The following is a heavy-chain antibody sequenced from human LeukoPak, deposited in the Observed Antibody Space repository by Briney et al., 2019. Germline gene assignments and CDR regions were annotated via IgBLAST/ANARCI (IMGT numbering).Heavy chain of an antibody. CDR1: GFTFSSYE. CDR3: ARDYGGSSPFDY. D-gene: IGHD4-23*01. CDR2: ISSSGSTI. Sequence: GGSLRLSCAASGFTFSSYEMNWVRQAPGKGLEWVSYISSSGSTIYYADSVKGRFTISRDNAKNSLYLQMDSLRAEDTAVYYCARDYGGSSPFDYWGQGTLVTVSS. V-gene: IGHV3-48*03. J-gene: IGHJ4*02.